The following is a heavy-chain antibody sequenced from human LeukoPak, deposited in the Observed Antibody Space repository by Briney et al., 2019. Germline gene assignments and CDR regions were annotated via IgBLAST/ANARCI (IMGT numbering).Heavy chain of an antibody. V-gene: IGHV4-34*01. CDR3: ARGRRITMIVVGNYFDY. Sequence: SETLSLTCAVYGGSFSGYYWSWIRQPPGKGLEWIGEINHSGSTNYNPSLKSRVTISVDTSKNQFSLKLSSVTAADTAVYYCARGRRITMIVVGNYFDYWGQGTLVTVSS. CDR2: INHSGST. D-gene: IGHD3-22*01. CDR1: GGSFSGYY. J-gene: IGHJ4*02.